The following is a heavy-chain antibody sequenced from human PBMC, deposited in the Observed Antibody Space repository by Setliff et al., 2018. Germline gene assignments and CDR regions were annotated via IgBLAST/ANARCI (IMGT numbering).Heavy chain of an antibody. CDR1: GGSISSSSYY. V-gene: IGHV4-39*07. CDR2: IYYSGST. CDR3: ARETSAARLWGPFDY. Sequence: SETLSLTCTVSGGSISSSSYYWGWIRQPPGKGLEWIGSIYYSGSTYYNPSLKSRVTISVDTSKNQFSLKLSSVTAADTAVYYCARETSAARLWGPFDYWGQGTLVTVSS. D-gene: IGHD6-6*01. J-gene: IGHJ4*02.